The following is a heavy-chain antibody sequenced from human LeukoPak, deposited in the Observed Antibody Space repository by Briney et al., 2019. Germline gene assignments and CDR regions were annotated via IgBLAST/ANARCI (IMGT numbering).Heavy chain of an antibody. CDR1: GGSFSGYY. Sequence: SETLSLTCAVYGGSFSGYYWSWIRQPPGTGVEWIGEINHSGSTNYNPSLKSRVPISVDTSKTQFSLKLSSVTAADTAVYYCARGQATIFGVVVSLGMDVWGQGTTVTVSS. J-gene: IGHJ6*02. CDR3: ARGQATIFGVVVSLGMDV. V-gene: IGHV4-34*01. D-gene: IGHD3-3*01. CDR2: INHSGST.